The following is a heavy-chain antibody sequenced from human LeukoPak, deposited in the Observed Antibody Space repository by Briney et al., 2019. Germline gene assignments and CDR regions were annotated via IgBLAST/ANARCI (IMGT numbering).Heavy chain of an antibody. D-gene: IGHD3-16*01. CDR3: AKGYYDYVWGSYYFDY. V-gene: IGHV3-23*01. CDR2: ISSSGGST. J-gene: IGHJ4*02. Sequence: PGGSLRLSCAASGFTFSSYAMSWVRQAPGKGLEWVSAISSSGGSTYYADSVKGRFTTSRDNSRDTLYLQMNSLRAEDTAVYYCAKGYYDYVWGSYYFDYWGQGTLVTVSS. CDR1: GFTFSSYA.